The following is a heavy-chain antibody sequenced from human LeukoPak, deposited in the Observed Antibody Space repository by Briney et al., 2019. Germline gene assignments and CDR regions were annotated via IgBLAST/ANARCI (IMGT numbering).Heavy chain of an antibody. V-gene: IGHV3-30*04. CDR2: ISYDGSNK. CDR3: ARDHELRYYGPEDY. CDR1: GFTFSSYA. J-gene: IGHJ4*02. D-gene: IGHD3-10*01. Sequence: PGGSLRLSCAASGFTFSSYAMHWVRQAPGKGLEWVALISYDGSNKYYADSVKGRFTISRDNSKNTLYLQMNSLRAEDTAVYYCARDHELRYYGPEDYWGQGTLVTVSS.